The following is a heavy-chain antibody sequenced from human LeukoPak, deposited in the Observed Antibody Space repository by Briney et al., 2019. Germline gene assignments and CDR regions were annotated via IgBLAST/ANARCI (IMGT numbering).Heavy chain of an antibody. V-gene: IGHV1-18*01. CDR3: ARSGSSNHYYYYYMDV. J-gene: IGHJ6*03. Sequence: GASVKVSCKASGYTFTSYGISWVRQAPGQGLEWMGWISAYNGNTNYAQKLQGRVTMTTDTSTSTAYMELSSLRSEDTAVYYCARSGSSNHYYYYYMDVWGKGTTVTVSS. CDR2: ISAYNGNT. CDR1: GYTFTSYG. D-gene: IGHD6-6*01.